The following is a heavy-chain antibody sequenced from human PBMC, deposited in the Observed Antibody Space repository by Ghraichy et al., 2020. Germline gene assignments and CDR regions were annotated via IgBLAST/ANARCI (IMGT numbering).Heavy chain of an antibody. D-gene: IGHD6-13*01. CDR1: GFAFTNYA. V-gene: IGHV3-23*01. Sequence: GGSLRLSCAASGFAFTNYAMSWVRQAPGKGLEWVSAIIGSGGRTHYADSVEGRFTISRDNSKNTLYLQMNSLRPEDTAVYYCAKGLRGPEAGTDYVDYWGQGTLVTVSS. CDR2: IIGSGGRT. J-gene: IGHJ4*02. CDR3: AKGLRGPEAGTDYVDY.